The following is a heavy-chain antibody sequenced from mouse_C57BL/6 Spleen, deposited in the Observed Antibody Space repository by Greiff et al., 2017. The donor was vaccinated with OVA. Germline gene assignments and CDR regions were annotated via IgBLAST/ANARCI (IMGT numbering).Heavy chain of an antibody. CDR1: GYTFPSYW. J-gene: IGHJ4*01. CDR3: ARGGVTTVVDARDY. Sequence: QVQLQQPGAELVKPGASVKMSCKASGYTFPSYWITWVKQRPGQVLEWIGAIYPGSGSTNYNEKFKSKATLTVDTSSSTAYMQLSSLTSEDAAVYYCARGGVTTVVDARDYWGQGTSVTVSS. D-gene: IGHD1-1*01. CDR2: IYPGSGST. V-gene: IGHV1-55*01.